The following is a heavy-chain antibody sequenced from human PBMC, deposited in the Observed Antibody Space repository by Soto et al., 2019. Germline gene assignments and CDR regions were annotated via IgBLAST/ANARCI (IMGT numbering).Heavy chain of an antibody. J-gene: IGHJ6*02. D-gene: IGHD6-13*01. CDR3: ARVHGQQLEPYYVMDV. CDR2: IWYDGSNK. Sequence: PGGSLRLSCASSGFTFSSYGMHWVRQAPGKGLEWVAVIWYDGSNKYYADSVKGRFTISRDNSKNTLYLQMNSLRAEDTAVYYCARVHGQQLEPYYVMDVWGQGTTVTVSS. V-gene: IGHV3-33*01. CDR1: GFTFSSYG.